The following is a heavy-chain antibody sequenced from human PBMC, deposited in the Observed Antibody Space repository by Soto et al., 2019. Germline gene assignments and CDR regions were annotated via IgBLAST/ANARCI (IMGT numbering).Heavy chain of an antibody. CDR3: ARDGGSWYRRENNWFDP. V-gene: IGHV1-3*01. CDR2: INAGNGTT. CDR1: GYTFPNYA. D-gene: IGHD6-13*01. Sequence: ASVKVSCKSSGYTFPNYAMHWVRQAPGQRLEWMGSINAGNGTTKYSQEFQGRVTITRDTSASTAYMELSSLRSEDTAVYYCARDGGSWYRRENNWFDPWGQGTLVTVSS. J-gene: IGHJ5*02.